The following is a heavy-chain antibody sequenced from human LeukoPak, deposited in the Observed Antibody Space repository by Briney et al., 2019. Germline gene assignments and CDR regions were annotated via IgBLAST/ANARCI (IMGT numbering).Heavy chain of an antibody. J-gene: IGHJ5*02. Sequence: ASVKVSCTSSGYTFTGYYMHWVRQAPGQGLEWMGWINPNSGGTNYAQKFQGRVTMTRDTSISTAYMELSRLRSDDTAVYYCAREGYGYWRWFDPWGQGTLVTVSS. CDR1: GYTFTGYY. CDR3: AREGYGYWRWFDP. CDR2: INPNSGGT. D-gene: IGHD5-18*01. V-gene: IGHV1-2*02.